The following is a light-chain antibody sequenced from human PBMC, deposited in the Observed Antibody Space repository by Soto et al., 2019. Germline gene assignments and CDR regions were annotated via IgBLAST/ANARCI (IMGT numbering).Light chain of an antibody. CDR1: QDITNL. Sequence: DIQMTQSPSSLSASVGDRVTITCQASQDITNLLNWYQQKPGKAPKLLISDSSILETGVPSRFSGSGSGTDFTFTISSLQPEDIATYYCQQYDNLPITFGQGTRLEIK. V-gene: IGKV1-33*01. CDR2: DSS. J-gene: IGKJ5*01. CDR3: QQYDNLPIT.